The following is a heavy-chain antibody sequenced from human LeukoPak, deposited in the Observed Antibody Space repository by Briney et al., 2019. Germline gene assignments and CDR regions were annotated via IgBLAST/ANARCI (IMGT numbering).Heavy chain of an antibody. CDR3: ARAREPLPFTYYFDY. V-gene: IGHV4-39*07. J-gene: IGHJ4*02. CDR1: GGSISSSSHY. CDR2: IYYSGST. Sequence: SETLSLTCTVSGGSISSSSHYWGWIRQPPGKGLEWIGSIYYSGSTYYNPSLKSRVTISVDTSKNQFSLKLSSVAAADTAVYYCARAREPLPFTYYFDYWGQGTPVTVSS. D-gene: IGHD1-26*01.